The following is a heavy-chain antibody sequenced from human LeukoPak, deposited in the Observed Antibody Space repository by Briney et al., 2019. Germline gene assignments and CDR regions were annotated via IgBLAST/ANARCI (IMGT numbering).Heavy chain of an antibody. CDR3: ARDGEEGEVRSLLWFGESAGYYYYYMDV. D-gene: IGHD3-10*01. CDR1: GYTFTGHY. J-gene: IGHJ6*03. Sequence: ASVKVSCKASGYTFTGHYMHWVRQAPGQGLEWMGWINPKNAGTNFAQRFQGRVTMTRDTSISTAYMELSRLRSDDTAVYYCARDGEEGEVRSLLWFGESAGYYYYYMDVWGKGTTVTVSS. CDR2: INPKNAGT. V-gene: IGHV1-2*02.